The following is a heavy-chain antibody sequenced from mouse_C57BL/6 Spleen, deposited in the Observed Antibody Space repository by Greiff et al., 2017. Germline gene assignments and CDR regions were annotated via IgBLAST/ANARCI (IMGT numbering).Heavy chain of an antibody. Sequence: EVMLVESGGGLVQPGGSLSLSCAASGFTFTDYYMSWVRQPPGKALEWLGFIRNKANGYTTEYSASVKGRFTISRDNSQSIIYLQMNALRAEDTATYYCARYDYGSSYVGYWGKGTTLTVSS. CDR2: IRNKANGYTT. CDR1: GFTFTDYY. D-gene: IGHD1-1*01. V-gene: IGHV7-3*01. J-gene: IGHJ2*01. CDR3: ARYDYGSSYVGY.